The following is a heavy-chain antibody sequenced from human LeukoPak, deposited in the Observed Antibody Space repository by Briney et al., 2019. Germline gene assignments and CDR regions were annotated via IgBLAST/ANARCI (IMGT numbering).Heavy chain of an antibody. D-gene: IGHD2/OR15-2a*01. V-gene: IGHV3-23*01. Sequence: PGGSLRLSCAASGFTFSTYEMNWVRQAPGKGLEWVSAINGRGDNTYYADSVKGRFTISRDNSKSTLFLQMNSLRAEDTAIYYCAKDRVSPGFNLFDPWGQGTLVTVSS. J-gene: IGHJ5*02. CDR1: GFTFSTYE. CDR3: AKDRVSPGFNLFDP. CDR2: INGRGDNT.